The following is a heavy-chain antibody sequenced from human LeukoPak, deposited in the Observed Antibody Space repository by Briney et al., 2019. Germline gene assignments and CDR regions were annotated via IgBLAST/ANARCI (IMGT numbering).Heavy chain of an antibody. J-gene: IGHJ6*02. CDR3: ARVGSGYSYGNYYYYGMDV. D-gene: IGHD5-18*01. Sequence: GGSLRLSCAASGFTFSSYAMHWVRQAPGKGLEWVAVISYDGSNKYYADSVKGRFTISRDNSKNTLYLQMNSLRAEDTAVYYCARVGSGYSYGNYYYYGMDVWGQGTTVTVSS. V-gene: IGHV3-30-3*01. CDR1: GFTFSSYA. CDR2: ISYDGSNK.